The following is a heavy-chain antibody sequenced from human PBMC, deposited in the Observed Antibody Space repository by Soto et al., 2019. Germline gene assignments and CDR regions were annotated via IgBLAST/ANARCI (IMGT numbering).Heavy chain of an antibody. CDR3: ARRKYYYGSGSYRYYYYYGMDV. J-gene: IGHJ6*02. CDR1: GGSFSGYY. CDR2: INHSGST. Sequence: SETLSLTCAVYGGSFSGYYWSWIRQPPGKGLEWIGEINHSGSTNYNPSPKSRVTISVDTSKNQFSLKLSSVTAADTAVYYCARRKYYYGSGSYRYYYYYGMDVWGQGTTVTVSS. D-gene: IGHD3-10*01. V-gene: IGHV4-34*01.